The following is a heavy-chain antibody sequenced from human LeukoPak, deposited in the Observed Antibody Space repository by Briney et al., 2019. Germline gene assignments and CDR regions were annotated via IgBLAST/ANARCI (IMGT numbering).Heavy chain of an antibody. J-gene: IGHJ6*03. Sequence: SETLSLTCTVSGGSISSYYWSWIRQPPGKGLEWIGYIYYSGSTNYNPSLKSRVTISVDTSKNQFSLKLSSVTAADTAVYYCARVGGYSYGLDYYYMDVWGKGTTVTISS. CDR2: IYYSGST. V-gene: IGHV4-59*01. CDR3: ARVGGYSYGLDYYYMDV. D-gene: IGHD5-18*01. CDR1: GGSISSYY.